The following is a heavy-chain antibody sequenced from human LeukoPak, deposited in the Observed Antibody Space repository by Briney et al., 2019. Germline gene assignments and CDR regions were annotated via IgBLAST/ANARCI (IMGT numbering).Heavy chain of an antibody. CDR2: IRYDGSNK. Sequence: GGSLRLSCAASGCTFSSYGMHWVRQAPGQGLEWVAFIRYDGSNKYYADSVKGRFTISRDNSKNTLYLQMNSLRAEDTAVYYCAKDRRYCSSTSCMAIDYWGQGTLVTVSS. D-gene: IGHD2-2*01. J-gene: IGHJ4*02. V-gene: IGHV3-30*02. CDR3: AKDRRYCSSTSCMAIDY. CDR1: GCTFSSYG.